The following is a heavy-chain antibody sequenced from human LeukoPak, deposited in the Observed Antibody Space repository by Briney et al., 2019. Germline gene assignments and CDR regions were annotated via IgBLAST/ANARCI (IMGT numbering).Heavy chain of an antibody. CDR1: GGSISSGGYY. D-gene: IGHD1-26*01. Sequence: SETLSLTCTVSGGSISSGGYYWSWIWQPPGKGLEWIGYIYHSGSTYYNPSLKSRVTISVDRSKNQFSLKLSSVTAADTAVYYCARVVGASDPYYFDYWGQGTLVTVSS. CDR3: ARVVGASDPYYFDY. J-gene: IGHJ4*02. V-gene: IGHV4-30-2*01. CDR2: IYHSGST.